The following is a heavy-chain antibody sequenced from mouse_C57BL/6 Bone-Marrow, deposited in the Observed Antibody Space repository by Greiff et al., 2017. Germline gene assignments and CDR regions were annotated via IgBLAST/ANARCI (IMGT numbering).Heavy chain of an antibody. CDR3: ARSGGSSHLYFYV. D-gene: IGHD1-1*01. CDR2: INPYNGGT. CDR1: GYTFTDYY. V-gene: IGHV1-19*01. J-gene: IGHJ1*03. Sequence: VQLQQSGPVLVKPGASVKMSCKASGYTFTDYYMNWVKQSHGKSLEWIGVINPYNGGTSYNQKFKGKATLTVDKSSSTAYMDLNSLTSEDSAVYYCARSGGSSHLYFYVWGTGTTVTVST.